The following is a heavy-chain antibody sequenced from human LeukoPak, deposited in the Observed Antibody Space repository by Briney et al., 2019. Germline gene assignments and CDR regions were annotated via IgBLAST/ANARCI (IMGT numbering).Heavy chain of an antibody. CDR3: TRAGSWGSFDY. CDR1: GFTFSSYS. Sequence: GGSLRLSCAASGFTFSSYSMNWVRQAPGKGLEWVSYISGSSSTIYYADSVKGRFTISRDNAKNSLYLQMNSLRAEDTAVYFCTRAGSWGSFDYWGQGTLVTVSS. D-gene: IGHD2-15*01. J-gene: IGHJ4*02. V-gene: IGHV3-48*01. CDR2: ISGSSSTI.